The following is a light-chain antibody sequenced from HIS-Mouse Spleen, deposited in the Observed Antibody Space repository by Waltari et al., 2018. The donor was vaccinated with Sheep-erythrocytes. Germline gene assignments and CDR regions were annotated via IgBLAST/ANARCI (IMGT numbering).Light chain of an antibody. CDR3: QAWDSSTAWNVV. J-gene: IGLJ2*01. Sequence: SYELTQPPSVSVSPGQTASITCSGDKLGDKYACWYQQKPGQSQGLVIYQDSKRAAGIPERFSGSNSGNTATLTISGTQAMDEADYYCQAWDSSTAWNVVFGGGTKLTVL. CDR1: KLGDKY. V-gene: IGLV3-1*01. CDR2: QDS.